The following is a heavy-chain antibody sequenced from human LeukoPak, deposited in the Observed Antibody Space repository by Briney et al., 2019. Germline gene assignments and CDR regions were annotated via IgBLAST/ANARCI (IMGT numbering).Heavy chain of an antibody. D-gene: IGHD1-14*01. CDR1: GGSIS. CDR3: ARAGEYAFDI. CDR2: IYYSGST. V-gene: IGHV4-59*01. J-gene: IGHJ3*02. Sequence: SETLSLTCTVSGGSISIRQPPGKGLGWIGYIYYSGSTNYNPSLKSRVTISVDTSKNQFSLKLSSVTAADTAVYYCARAGEYAFDIWGQGAMVTVSS.